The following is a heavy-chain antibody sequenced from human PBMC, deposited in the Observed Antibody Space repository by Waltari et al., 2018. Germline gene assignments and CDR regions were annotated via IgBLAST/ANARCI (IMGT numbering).Heavy chain of an antibody. D-gene: IGHD4-17*01. CDR1: GGSISSSSYY. CDR3: ARHSAPVTTEGSYGMDV. CDR2: IYYSGST. J-gene: IGHJ6*02. V-gene: IGHV4-39*01. Sequence: QLQLQESGPGLVKPSGTLSLTCTVSGGSISSSSYYWGWIRQPPGKGLEWIGSIYYSGSTYDNPSLKSRVTISVDTSKNQFSLKLSSVTAADTAVYYCARHSAPVTTEGSYGMDVWGQGTTVTVSS.